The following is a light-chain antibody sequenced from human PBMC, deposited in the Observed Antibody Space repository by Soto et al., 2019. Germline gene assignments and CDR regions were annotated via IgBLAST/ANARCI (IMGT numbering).Light chain of an antibody. CDR1: SSDVGSSNL. V-gene: IGLV2-23*02. J-gene: IGLJ1*01. CDR3: CSYAGSSTFV. CDR2: EVT. Sequence: QSALTQSASVSGSPGQSITFSCTGSSSDVGSSNLVSWYQQHPGKAPKLLIYEVTRRPSGVSNRFSGSKSGSTASLTISGLQAEDEADYYCCSYAGSSTFVFGTGTKVTVL.